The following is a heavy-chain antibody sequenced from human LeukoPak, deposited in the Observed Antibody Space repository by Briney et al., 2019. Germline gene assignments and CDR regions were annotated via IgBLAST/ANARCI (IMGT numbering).Heavy chain of an antibody. CDR2: ISYDGSNK. D-gene: IGHD6-19*01. CDR3: ARSGIGWYDWFDP. CDR1: GFTFSSYG. V-gene: IGHV3-30*03. Sequence: GGSLRLSCAASGFTFSSYGMHWVRQAPGKGLEWVAVISYDGSNKYYADSVKGRFTISRDNAKNSLYLQMNSLRAEDTAMYYCARSGIGWYDWFDPWGQGTLVIVSS. J-gene: IGHJ5*02.